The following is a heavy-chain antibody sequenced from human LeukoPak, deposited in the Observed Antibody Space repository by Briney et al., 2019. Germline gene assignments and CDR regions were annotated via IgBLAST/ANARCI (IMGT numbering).Heavy chain of an antibody. V-gene: IGHV3-30*02. Sequence: GGSLRLSCAASGFTFSSYGMHWVRQAPGKGLEWVAFIRYDGSNKYYADSVKGRFTISRDNSKNTLYLQMDSLRAEDTAVYYCARDSSPYCGSDCYFDAFDIWGQGTMVTVSS. CDR1: GFTFSSYG. CDR2: IRYDGSNK. D-gene: IGHD2-21*01. J-gene: IGHJ3*02. CDR3: ARDSSPYCGSDCYFDAFDI.